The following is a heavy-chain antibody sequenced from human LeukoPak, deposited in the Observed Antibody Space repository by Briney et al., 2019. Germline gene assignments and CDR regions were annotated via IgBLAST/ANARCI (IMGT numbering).Heavy chain of an antibody. D-gene: IGHD6-19*01. CDR3: AKDTGSYPSSGVDY. J-gene: IGHJ4*02. CDR1: GFTFDDYA. Sequence: GRSLGLSCAASGFTFDDYAMHWVRQAPGKGLEWVSGISWNSGSIGYADSVKGRFTISRDNAKNSLYLQMNSLRAEDTALYYCAKDTGSYPSSGVDYWGQGTLVTVSS. CDR2: ISWNSGSI. V-gene: IGHV3-9*01.